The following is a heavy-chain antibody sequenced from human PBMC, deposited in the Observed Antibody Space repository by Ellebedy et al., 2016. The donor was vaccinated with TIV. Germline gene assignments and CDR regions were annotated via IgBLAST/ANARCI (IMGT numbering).Heavy chain of an antibody. J-gene: IGHJ5*02. CDR3: ATAHLKRPGGVIVKFWFDP. CDR2: IIPILGIA. D-gene: IGHD3-16*02. V-gene: IGHV1-69*04. CDR1: GDTFSSSA. Sequence: AASVKVSCKASGDTFSSSAISWVRQAPGPGLAWMGRIIPILGIANYAQKFQGRVTMTEDTATDTAYIELPSLRAEDTAVNYCATAHLKRPGGVIVKFWFDPWGQGTLVTVSS.